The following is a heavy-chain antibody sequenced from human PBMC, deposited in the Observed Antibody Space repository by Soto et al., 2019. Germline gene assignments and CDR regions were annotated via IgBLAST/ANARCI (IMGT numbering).Heavy chain of an antibody. J-gene: IGHJ5*02. Sequence: SETLSLTCTVAGGSSSSGGYCWNCIRQPPGKGLEWIGYIYHSGSTLYNPSLKSRVTISVDKSKNQFSLKLTSVTAADTAVYYCARDQLEGNWFDPWGQGTLVTVSS. D-gene: IGHD1-1*01. V-gene: IGHV4-30-2*01. CDR1: GGSSSSGGYC. CDR3: ARDQLEGNWFDP. CDR2: IYHSGST.